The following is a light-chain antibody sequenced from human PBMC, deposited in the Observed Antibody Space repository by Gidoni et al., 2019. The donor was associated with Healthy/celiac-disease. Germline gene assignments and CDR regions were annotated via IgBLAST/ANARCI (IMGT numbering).Light chain of an antibody. CDR3: QQYDNLPIT. CDR1: QDISNY. J-gene: IGKJ5*01. Sequence: DIHVTQSPSSLSASVGDRVTITCQASQDISNYLNWYQQKPGKAPKLLIYEASNLETGVPSRFSGSGSGTDFTFTISSLQPEDIATYYCQQYDNLPITFGQGTRLEIK. V-gene: IGKV1-33*01. CDR2: EAS.